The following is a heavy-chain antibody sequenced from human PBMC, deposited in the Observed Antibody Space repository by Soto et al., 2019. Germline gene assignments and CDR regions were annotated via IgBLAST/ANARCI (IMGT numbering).Heavy chain of an antibody. Sequence: EVQLVESGGGLVKPGGSLRLSCAASGFTFSSYSMNWVRQAPGKGLEWVSSISSSSSYIYYADSVKGRFTISRDNAKNSLYLQMNSLRAEDTAVYYCARLYNWNDESWFDPWGQGTLVTVSS. D-gene: IGHD1-20*01. CDR1: GFTFSSYS. CDR3: ARLYNWNDESWFDP. CDR2: ISSSSSYI. J-gene: IGHJ5*02. V-gene: IGHV3-21*01.